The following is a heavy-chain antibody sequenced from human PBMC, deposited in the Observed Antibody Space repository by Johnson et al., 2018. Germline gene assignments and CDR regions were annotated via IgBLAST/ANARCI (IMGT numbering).Heavy chain of an antibody. J-gene: IGHJ3*02. V-gene: IGHV3-30-3*01. CDR3: ARDVIYYDSSGFLVQDAFDI. Sequence: QVQLVQSGGGVVQXGRSLRLXCAASGFTFSSYAMHWVRQAPGKGLEWVAVISYDGSNKYYAAAVKGRLPISRDNSKNTLYLQMKSLRAEDTAVYYCARDVIYYDSSGFLVQDAFDIWGQGTMVTVSS. CDR1: GFTFSSYA. CDR2: ISYDGSNK. D-gene: IGHD3-22*01.